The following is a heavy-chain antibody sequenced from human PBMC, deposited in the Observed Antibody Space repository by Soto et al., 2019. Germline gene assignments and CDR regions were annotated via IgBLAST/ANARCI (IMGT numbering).Heavy chain of an antibody. D-gene: IGHD6-19*01. J-gene: IGHJ4*02. Sequence: EVQLVESGGGLVQPGRSLRLSCAASGFTFDDYAMHWVRQAPGKGLEWVSGISWNSGSIGYADSVKGRFTISRDNAKNSRYLQMNSLRADDTALYYCAKDRGLVLSFYFDYWGQGTLVTVSS. CDR1: GFTFDDYA. V-gene: IGHV3-9*01. CDR2: ISWNSGSI. CDR3: AKDRGLVLSFYFDY.